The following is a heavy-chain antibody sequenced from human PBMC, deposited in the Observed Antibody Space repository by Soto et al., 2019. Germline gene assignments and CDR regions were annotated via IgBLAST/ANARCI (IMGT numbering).Heavy chain of an antibody. CDR2: IYYSGST. CDR1: GGSISSYY. J-gene: IGHJ4*02. V-gene: IGHV4-59*08. CDR3: ARRYGDYFDY. D-gene: IGHD4-17*01. Sequence: SETLSLTCTVSGGSISSYYWSWIRQPPGKGLEWIGYIYYSGSTSYNPSLKSRVTISVDTSKNQFSLKLSSVTAADTAVYYCARRYGDYFDYWGQGTLVTVSS.